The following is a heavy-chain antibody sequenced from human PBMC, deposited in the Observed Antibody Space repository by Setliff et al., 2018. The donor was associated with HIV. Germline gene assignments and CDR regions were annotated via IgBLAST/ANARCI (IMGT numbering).Heavy chain of an antibody. Sequence: LSLTCSVPGGSISSGSYYWSWIRQPAGKGLEWIGHIYTSGSSTYNPSLKSRVTISRDTSKNQFSLKLSSVTAADTAVYYCARAPTVVTLLDYWGQGTLVTVSS. V-gene: IGHV4-61*09. CDR1: GGSISSGSYY. D-gene: IGHD4-17*01. CDR2: IYTSGSS. J-gene: IGHJ4*02. CDR3: ARAPTVVTLLDY.